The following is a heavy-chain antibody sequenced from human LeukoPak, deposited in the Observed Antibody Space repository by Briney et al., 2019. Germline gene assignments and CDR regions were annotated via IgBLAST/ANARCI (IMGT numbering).Heavy chain of an antibody. J-gene: IGHJ4*02. CDR2: ISSSSSYI. V-gene: IGHV3-21*01. D-gene: IGHD3-22*01. Sequence: PGGSLRLSCAASGFTFDDYGMSWVRQAPGKGLEWVSSISSSSSYIYYADSVKGRFTISRDNAKNSLYLQMNSLRAEDTAVYYCARGGPDYYDSSGYYPYDYWGQGTLVTVSS. CDR3: ARGGPDYYDSSGYYPYDY. CDR1: GFTFDDYG.